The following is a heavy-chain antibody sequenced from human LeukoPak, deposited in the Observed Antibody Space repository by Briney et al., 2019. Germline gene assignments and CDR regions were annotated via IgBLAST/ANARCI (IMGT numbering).Heavy chain of an antibody. D-gene: IGHD6-13*01. CDR2: IRYDGSNK. CDR3: AKDSSWYGRTFGVY. Sequence: GGSPRLSCAASGFTFSSYGMHWVRQAPGKGLEWVAFIRYDGSNKYYADSVKGRFTISRDNSKNTLYLQMNSLRAEDTAVYYCAKDSSWYGRTFGVYWGQGTLVTVSS. J-gene: IGHJ4*02. V-gene: IGHV3-30*02. CDR1: GFTFSSYG.